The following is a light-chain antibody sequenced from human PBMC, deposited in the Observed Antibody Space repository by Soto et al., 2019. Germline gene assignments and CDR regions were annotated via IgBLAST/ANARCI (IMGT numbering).Light chain of an antibody. CDR1: SSNIAKNY. Sequence: QSVLTQPPSVSAAPGQKVTISCSGSSSNIAKNYVYWYQQLPGTAPKLLIFDNDKRPSGIPDRFSGSKSGTSATLGITGLQTGEGADYYCGTWDISLSVVFGGGTKLTVL. V-gene: IGLV1-51*01. CDR3: GTWDISLSVV. CDR2: DND. J-gene: IGLJ2*01.